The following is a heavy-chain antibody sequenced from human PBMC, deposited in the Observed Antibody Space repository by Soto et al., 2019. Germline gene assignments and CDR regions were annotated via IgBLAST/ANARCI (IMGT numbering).Heavy chain of an antibody. V-gene: IGHV1-46*01. CDR1: GYTFTSYY. CDR2: INPSGGST. J-gene: IGHJ6*02. Sequence: GASVKVSCKASGYTFTSYYMHWVRQAPGQGLEWMGIINPSGGSTSYAQKFQGRVTMTRDTSTSTVYMELSSLRSEDTAVYYCARDIAAAANYYYYGMDVWGQGTTVTVSS. CDR3: ARDIAAAANYYYYGMDV. D-gene: IGHD6-13*01.